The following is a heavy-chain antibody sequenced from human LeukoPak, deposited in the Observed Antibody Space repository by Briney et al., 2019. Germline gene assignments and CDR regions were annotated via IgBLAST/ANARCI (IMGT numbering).Heavy chain of an antibody. CDR1: GGSFSGYY. CDR2: INHSGST. CDR3: ARSSSYGSGLGY. V-gene: IGHV4-34*01. D-gene: IGHD3-10*01. J-gene: IGHJ4*02. Sequence: SETLSLTCAVYGGSFSGYYWSWIRQPPGKGLEWIGEINHSGSTNYNPSLKSRVTISVDTSKNQISLKLSSVTAADTAVYYCARSSSYGSGLGYWGQGTLVTVSS.